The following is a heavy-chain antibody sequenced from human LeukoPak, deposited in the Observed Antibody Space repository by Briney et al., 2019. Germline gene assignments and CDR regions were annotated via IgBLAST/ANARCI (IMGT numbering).Heavy chain of an antibody. D-gene: IGHD6-19*01. Sequence: GRSLRLSCAASGFTFDDYAMHWVRQAPGKGLEWVSGISWNSGSIGYADSVKGRFTISRDNAKNSLYLQMNSLRAEDTAVYYCARDLMHSSGWYCDYWGQGTLVTVSS. CDR1: GFTFDDYA. CDR2: ISWNSGSI. J-gene: IGHJ4*02. CDR3: ARDLMHSSGWYCDY. V-gene: IGHV3-9*01.